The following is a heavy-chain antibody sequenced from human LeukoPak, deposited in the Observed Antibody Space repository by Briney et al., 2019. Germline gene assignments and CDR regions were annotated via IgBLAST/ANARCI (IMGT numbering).Heavy chain of an antibody. D-gene: IGHD3-3*01. J-gene: IGHJ3*02. V-gene: IGHV3-53*05. CDR1: GFTVSSNY. CDR2: IYSGGST. CDR3: AKDFTIFGAAGWAFDI. Sequence: GGSLRLSCAASGFTVSSNYMSWVRQAPGKGLEWVSVIYSGGSTYYADSVKGRFTISRDNPKNTLFLQMNSLTADDTAVYSCAKDFTIFGAAGWAFDIWGQGTMVTVSS.